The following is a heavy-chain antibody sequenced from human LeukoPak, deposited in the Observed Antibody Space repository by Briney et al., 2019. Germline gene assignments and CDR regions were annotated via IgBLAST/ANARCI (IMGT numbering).Heavy chain of an antibody. CDR2: INHSGST. J-gene: IGHJ5*02. CDR1: GGSFSGYY. Sequence: SETLSLTCAVYGGSFSGYYWSWIRQPPGKGLEWIGEINHSGSTNYNPSLKSRVTISVDTSKYQFSLKLSSVTAADTAVYYCARGPYSSSWSTFYNWFDPWGQGTLVTVSS. V-gene: IGHV4-34*01. CDR3: ARGPYSSSWSTFYNWFDP. D-gene: IGHD6-13*01.